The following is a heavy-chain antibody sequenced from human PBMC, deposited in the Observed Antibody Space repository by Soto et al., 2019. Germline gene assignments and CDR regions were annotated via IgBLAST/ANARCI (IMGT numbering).Heavy chain of an antibody. V-gene: IGHV4-34*01. D-gene: IGHD2-8*02. Sequence: SETLSLTCAVYGGSFSGYYRTWIRQPPGTGLEWIGEINHSGSTNYNPSLKSRVTISVDTSKNQFSLKLTSVTAADTAVYYCARDKITGPFDYWGQGTLVTVSS. CDR2: INHSGST. CDR3: ARDKITGPFDY. J-gene: IGHJ4*02. CDR1: GGSFSGYY.